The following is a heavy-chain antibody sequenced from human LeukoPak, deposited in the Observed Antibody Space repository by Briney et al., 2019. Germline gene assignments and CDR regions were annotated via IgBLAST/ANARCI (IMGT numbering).Heavy chain of an antibody. CDR1: GYTFTSYY. D-gene: IGHD6-6*01. V-gene: IGHV1-46*01. CDR3: ARVQLVDYYYYSYMDV. CDR2: INPSGGST. J-gene: IGHJ6*03. Sequence: ASVKVSCKASGYTFTSYYMHWVRQAPGQGLEWMGIINPSGGSTSYAQKFQGRVTMTRDMSTSTVYMELSSLRSEDTAVYYCARVQLVDYYYYSYMDVWGKGTTVTVSS.